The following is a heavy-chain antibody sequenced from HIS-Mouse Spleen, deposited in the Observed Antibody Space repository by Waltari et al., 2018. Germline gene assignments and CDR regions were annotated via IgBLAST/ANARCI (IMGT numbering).Heavy chain of an antibody. V-gene: IGHV1-2*02. CDR3: ASGVLSIAARMDV. CDR2: INPNSGGT. CDR1: GSAFTGDY. Sequence: QVQLVQSGAEVKKPGASVKVACQASGSAFTGDYLPWVRQAPGQGLVWMGWINPNSGGTNYAQKFQGRVTMTRDTSISTAYMELSRLRSDDTAVYYCASGVLSIAARMDVWGQGTTVTVSS. D-gene: IGHD6-6*01. J-gene: IGHJ6*02.